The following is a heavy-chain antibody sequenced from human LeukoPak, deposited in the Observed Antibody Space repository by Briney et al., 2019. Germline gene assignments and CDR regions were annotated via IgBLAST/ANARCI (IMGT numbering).Heavy chain of an antibody. CDR3: VRDNPRCCGVVPANIDDY. CDR2: ISHDLRVI. CDR1: GFIISRDS. D-gene: IGHD2-15*01. Sequence: GGSLRLSCAASGFIISRDSMNWVRQAPGKGLEGISYISHDLRVIHYADSVRGRFPISRDNAKNSLYLQMHSLRAEGTAVYYCVRDNPRCCGVVPANIDDYWGQGTLVTVSS. J-gene: IGHJ4*02. V-gene: IGHV3-48*01.